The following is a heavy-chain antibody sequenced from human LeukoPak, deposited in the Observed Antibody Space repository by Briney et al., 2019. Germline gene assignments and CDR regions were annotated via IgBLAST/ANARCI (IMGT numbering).Heavy chain of an antibody. Sequence: GASVKVSCKVSGYTLTELSMHWVRQAHGKGLERMGGFDPEDGETIYAQKFQGRVTMTEATSTDTAYMELSSLRSEDTAVYYCATVDYYGSGSYQDWGQGTLVTVSS. CDR3: ATVDYYGSGSYQD. J-gene: IGHJ4*02. CDR2: FDPEDGET. CDR1: GYTLTELS. D-gene: IGHD3-10*01. V-gene: IGHV1-24*01.